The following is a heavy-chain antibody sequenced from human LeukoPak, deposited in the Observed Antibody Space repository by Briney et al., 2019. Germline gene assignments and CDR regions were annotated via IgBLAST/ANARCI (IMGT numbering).Heavy chain of an antibody. CDR1: GFTFSTYA. V-gene: IGHV3-30-3*01. CDR3: ARGGPGYSGAWTNYGLAV. Sequence: GGSLRLSCAASGFTFSTYAMLWVRQAPGKGLEWVAIISYDGSNEYYADSVKGRFTISRDTSKSTLYLQMNSLRAEDTAVYYRARGGPGYSGAWTNYGLAVWGQGTTVTVSS. D-gene: IGHD6-19*01. J-gene: IGHJ6*02. CDR2: ISYDGSNE.